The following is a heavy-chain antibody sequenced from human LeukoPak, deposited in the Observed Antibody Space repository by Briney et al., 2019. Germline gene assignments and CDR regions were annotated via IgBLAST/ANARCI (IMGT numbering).Heavy chain of an antibody. CDR1: GFTFSNAW. CDR3: TPLITYYYGSGRDY. Sequence: GSLRLSCAASGFTFSNAWMSWVRQAPGKGLEWVGRIKSKTDGGTTDYAAHVKGRFTISRDDSKNTLYLKMNRLKTEDTAVYYCTPLITYYYGSGRDYWGQGTLVTVSS. D-gene: IGHD3-10*01. CDR2: IKSKTDGGTT. V-gene: IGHV3-15*01. J-gene: IGHJ4*02.